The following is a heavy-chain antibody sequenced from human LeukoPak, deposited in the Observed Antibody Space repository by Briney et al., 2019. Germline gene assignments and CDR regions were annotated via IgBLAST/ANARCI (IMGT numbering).Heavy chain of an antibody. CDR3: ARADSGSYTYYFDY. CDR1: GGSISSYY. J-gene: IGHJ4*02. Sequence: SETLSLTCTVSGGSISSYYWNWIRQPAGKGLEWIGRIHTCGSTNYNPSFKSRVTMSVDTSKNQFSLKLSSVTAADTAVYYCARADSGSYTYYFDYWGQGTLVTVSS. D-gene: IGHD3-10*01. V-gene: IGHV4-4*07. CDR2: IHTCGST.